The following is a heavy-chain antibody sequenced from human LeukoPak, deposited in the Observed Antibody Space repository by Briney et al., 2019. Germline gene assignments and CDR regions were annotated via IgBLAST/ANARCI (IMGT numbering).Heavy chain of an antibody. CDR2: ISYDGSNK. D-gene: IGHD2-2*01. J-gene: IGHJ4*02. CDR3: AKEGQYADYFDY. Sequence: QPGGSLRLSCAASGFTFSSYGMHWVRQAPGKGLEWVAVISYDGSNKYYADSVKGRFTISRDNSKNTLYLQMNSLRAEDTAVYYCAKEGQYADYFDYWRQGTLVTVSS. CDR1: GFTFSSYG. V-gene: IGHV3-30*18.